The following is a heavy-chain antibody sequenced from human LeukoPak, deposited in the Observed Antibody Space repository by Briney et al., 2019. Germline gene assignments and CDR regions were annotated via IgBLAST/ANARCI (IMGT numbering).Heavy chain of an antibody. CDR1: GGTFSSYA. V-gene: IGHV3-23*01. CDR3: AKDPDSLGIGGPFDY. CDR2: ISGSGGST. Sequence: GASVKVSCKASGGTFSSYAISWVRQAPGKGLEWVSAISGSGGSTYYADSVKGRFTISRDNSKNTPYLQMNSLRAEDTAVYYCAKDPDSLGIGGPFDYWGQGTLVTVSS. J-gene: IGHJ4*02. D-gene: IGHD7-27*01.